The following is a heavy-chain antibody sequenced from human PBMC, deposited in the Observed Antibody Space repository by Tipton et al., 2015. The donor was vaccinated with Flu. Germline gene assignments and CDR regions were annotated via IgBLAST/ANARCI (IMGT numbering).Heavy chain of an antibody. CDR1: GGSISTYY. J-gene: IGHJ4*02. D-gene: IGHD5-24*01. Sequence: LRLSCTVSGGSISTYYWSWVRQPPGEGLEWIGYIYYSGSTNFNPSLKSRVTISVDSSKNQFSLKLTSVTAADTAVYYCARGGRRDGHNCWGQGTLVTVSS. CDR3: ARGGRRDGHNC. V-gene: IGHV4-59*01. CDR2: IYYSGST.